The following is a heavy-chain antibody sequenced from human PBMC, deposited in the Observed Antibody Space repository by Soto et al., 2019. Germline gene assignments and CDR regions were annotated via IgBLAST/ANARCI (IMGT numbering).Heavy chain of an antibody. Sequence: QVQLVQSGAEVKKPGSSVKVSCKASGGTFSSYTISWVRQAPGQGLEWMGRIIPILGIANYAQKFQGRVTITGDKSRSTAYRERRTRRSEDTAVYYCVGGIAEAGNSGGQGTLVTVPS. CDR2: IIPILGIA. CDR1: GGTFSSYT. J-gene: IGHJ5*01. D-gene: IGHD6-13*01. CDR3: VGGIAEAGNS. V-gene: IGHV1-69*02.